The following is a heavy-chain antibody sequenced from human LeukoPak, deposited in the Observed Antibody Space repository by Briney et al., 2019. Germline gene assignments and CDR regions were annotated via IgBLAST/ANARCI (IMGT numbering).Heavy chain of an antibody. J-gene: IGHJ4*02. CDR3: ARTGSSSWYPFGY. CDR2: INSDGSST. Sequence: GGSLRLSCAASGFTFSSHWMSWVRQAPGKGLVWVSRINSDGSSTSYADSVKGRFTISRDNAKNTLYLQMNSLRAEDTAVYYCARTGSSSWYPFGYWGQGTLVTVSS. V-gene: IGHV3-74*01. CDR1: GFTFSSHW. D-gene: IGHD6-13*01.